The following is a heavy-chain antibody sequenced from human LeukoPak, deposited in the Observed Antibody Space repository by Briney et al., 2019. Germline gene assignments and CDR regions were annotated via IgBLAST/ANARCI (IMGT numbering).Heavy chain of an antibody. Sequence: SETLSLTCTVSGDSISNYYWSWIRQPAGKGLEWIGMIFYSGSAYYTPSLRGRVTLSVDTSRNQFSLNLISVTAADTGVYFCARQQSDTSLFDPWGQGTLVTVSS. CDR1: GDSISNYY. V-gene: IGHV4-59*05. CDR2: IFYSGSA. CDR3: ARQQSDTSLFDP. D-gene: IGHD2-21*02. J-gene: IGHJ5*02.